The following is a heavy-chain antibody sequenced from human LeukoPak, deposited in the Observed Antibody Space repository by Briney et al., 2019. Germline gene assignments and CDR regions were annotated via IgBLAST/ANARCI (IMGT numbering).Heavy chain of an antibody. Sequence: SETLSLTCTVSGGSISSYYWSWIRQPPGKGLEWIGYIYYSGSTNYNPSLKSRVTISVDTSKNQFSLKLSSVTAADTAVYYCARESRDGYNRYVDDWGQGTLVTVSS. V-gene: IGHV4-59*08. CDR2: IYYSGST. CDR1: GGSISSYY. J-gene: IGHJ4*02. CDR3: ARESRDGYNRYVDD. D-gene: IGHD5-24*01.